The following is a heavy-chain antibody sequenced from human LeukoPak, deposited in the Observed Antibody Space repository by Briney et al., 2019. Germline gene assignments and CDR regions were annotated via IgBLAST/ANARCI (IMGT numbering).Heavy chain of an antibody. D-gene: IGHD3-22*01. V-gene: IGHV1-69*05. Sequence: SVKVSCKASGGTFSSYAISWVRQAPGQGLEWMGGIIPIFGTANYAQKLQGRVTMTTDTSTSTAYMELRSLRSDDTAVYYCARGFPPRMYYDSSGYYSYYFDYWGQGTLVTVSS. CDR3: ARGFPPRMYYDSSGYYSYYFDY. CDR2: IIPIFGTA. CDR1: GGTFSSYA. J-gene: IGHJ4*02.